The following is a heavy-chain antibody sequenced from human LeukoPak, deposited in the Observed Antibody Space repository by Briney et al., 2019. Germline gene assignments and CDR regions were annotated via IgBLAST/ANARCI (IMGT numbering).Heavy chain of an antibody. V-gene: IGHV3-23*01. J-gene: IGHJ4*02. CDR2: ISSSGSGDNT. Sequence: SGGSLRLSCAASGVTLSTYAMSWARQAPGKGLEWVSGISSSGSGDNTYYADSVKGRFTISRDNSRDSVHLQMNRLRDEDTAVYYCAKDRGYGEHEPFESWGQGSLVTVSS. CDR1: GVTLSTYA. D-gene: IGHD4/OR15-4a*01. CDR3: AKDRGYGEHEPFES.